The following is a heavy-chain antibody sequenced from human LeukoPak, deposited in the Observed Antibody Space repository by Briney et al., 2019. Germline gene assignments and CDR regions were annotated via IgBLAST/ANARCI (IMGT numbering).Heavy chain of an antibody. J-gene: IGHJ4*02. V-gene: IGHV3-66*01. Sequence: GRSLRLSCAASRFTVSTNYMSWVRQAPGKGLEWVSVIYSGGDTYYADSVKGRFTISRDSSKNTLYLQMNSLRAEDTAVYYCARGGSRYFHNWGQGTLVTVST. CDR3: ARGGSRYFHN. CDR1: RFTVSTNY. CDR2: IYSGGDT. D-gene: IGHD3-10*01.